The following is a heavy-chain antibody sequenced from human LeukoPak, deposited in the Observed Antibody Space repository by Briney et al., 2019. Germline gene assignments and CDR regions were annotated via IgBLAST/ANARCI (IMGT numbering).Heavy chain of an antibody. Sequence: ASVKVSCKGSGYTFTYNFIHWVRQAPGQGLEWMAWINPYSGGTKYADKFVGRVTLSRDTSSSTVYMELRSLKSDDTAVYYCARVNAYYDPQDAFDFWGQGTVVTVSS. CDR3: ARVNAYYDPQDAFDF. V-gene: IGHV1-2*02. CDR1: GYTFTYNF. D-gene: IGHD3-22*01. J-gene: IGHJ3*01. CDR2: INPYSGGT.